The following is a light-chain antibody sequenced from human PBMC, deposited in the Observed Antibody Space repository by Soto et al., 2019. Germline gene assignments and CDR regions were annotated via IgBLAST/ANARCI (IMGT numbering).Light chain of an antibody. CDR3: QQYNSAPQLT. CDR2: AAS. CDR1: QGISNY. J-gene: IGKJ4*01. V-gene: IGKV1-27*01. Sequence: DIQMTQSPSSLSASVGDRVTITCRASQGISNYLAWYQQKPGKVPKLLLYAASTLQSGVPSRFSGSGSGTDFTITISSLQPEDVATYYCQQYNSAPQLTFGGGTKVEIK.